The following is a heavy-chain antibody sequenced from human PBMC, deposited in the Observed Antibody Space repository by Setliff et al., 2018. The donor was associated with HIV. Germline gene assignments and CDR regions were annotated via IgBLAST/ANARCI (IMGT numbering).Heavy chain of an antibody. V-gene: IGHV1-2*02. CDR1: GYTFNDYF. CDR3: ARDDSSGLRGAFDI. CDR2: INPNSGAT. Sequence: VSVKVSCKSSGYTFNDYFIHWVRQVPGQGLEWMGWINPNSGATNYAQTFQGRVTMTRDTSVSKAYMELSRLRSDDTAVYYCARDDSSGLRGAFDIWGQGTMVTVSS. J-gene: IGHJ3*02. D-gene: IGHD3-22*01.